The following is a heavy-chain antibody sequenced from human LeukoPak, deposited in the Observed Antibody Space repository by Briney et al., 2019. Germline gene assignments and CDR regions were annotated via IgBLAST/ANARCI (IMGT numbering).Heavy chain of an antibody. Sequence: SETLSLTCTVSGGSISSGGYYWSWIRQPPGKGLEWIGYIYHSGSTYYNPSLKSRVTISVDRSKNQFSLKLSSVTAADTAVYYCARAHYGGHEAFDIWGQGTMVTVSS. V-gene: IGHV4-30-2*01. CDR3: ARAHYGGHEAFDI. D-gene: IGHD3-10*01. J-gene: IGHJ3*02. CDR1: GGSISSGGYY. CDR2: IYHSGST.